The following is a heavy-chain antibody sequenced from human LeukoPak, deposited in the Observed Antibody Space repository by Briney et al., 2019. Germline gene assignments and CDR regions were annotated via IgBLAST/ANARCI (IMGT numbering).Heavy chain of an antibody. V-gene: IGHV4-39*01. Sequence: SETLSLTCTVSGGSISSSSYYWGWIRQPPGKGLEWIGSIYYSGSTYYNPSLKSRVTISVDTSKNQFSLKLGSVTAADTAVYYCARQEGSGWQFDYWGQGTLVTVSS. J-gene: IGHJ4*02. CDR1: GGSISSSSYY. CDR2: IYYSGST. D-gene: IGHD6-19*01. CDR3: ARQEGSGWQFDY.